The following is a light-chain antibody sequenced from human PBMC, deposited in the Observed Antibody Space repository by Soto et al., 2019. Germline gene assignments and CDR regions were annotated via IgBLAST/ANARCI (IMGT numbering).Light chain of an antibody. Sequence: EIVLTQSPGTLSVAPGERGTLCCRASQSVSSSYLALLQRKPVQAPRVRSYGASSRATGIPDRFSGSGPGPDYPLTISRPEPADFAVYSRQQYSNFPITPGHATRL. V-gene: IGKV3-20*01. CDR2: GAS. CDR1: QSVSSSY. CDR3: QQYSNFPIT. J-gene: IGKJ5*01.